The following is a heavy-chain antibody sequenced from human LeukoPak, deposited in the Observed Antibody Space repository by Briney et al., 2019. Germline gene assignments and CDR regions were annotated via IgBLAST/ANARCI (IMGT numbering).Heavy chain of an antibody. J-gene: IGHJ4*02. Sequence: SQTLSLTCTVSGGSITSGGFFWSWIRQPPGKGLEWIGYIYHNGDTYYNPSLKSRVTISVDTSKNQFSLKLSSVTAADTAVYYCARDDYDFWSGYYSYWGQGTLVTVSS. D-gene: IGHD3-3*01. V-gene: IGHV4-30-2*01. CDR1: GGSITSGGFF. CDR3: ARDDYDFWSGYYSY. CDR2: IYHNGDT.